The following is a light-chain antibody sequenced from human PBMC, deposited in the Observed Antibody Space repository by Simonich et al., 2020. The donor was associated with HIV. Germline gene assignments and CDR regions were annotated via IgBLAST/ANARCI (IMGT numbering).Light chain of an antibody. CDR3: QQYYITPHT. CDR2: WAS. J-gene: IGKJ1*01. CDR1: QTSLYSSNNKNY. Sequence: DIVMTQSPDSLAVSLGERATINCTSSQTSLYSSNNKNYIAWYQQRPRQPPNLLIYWASTRETGVPDRFSGSGSGTDFTLTISSLQAEDVAFYYCQQYYITPHTFGQGTKVQIK. V-gene: IGKV4-1*01.